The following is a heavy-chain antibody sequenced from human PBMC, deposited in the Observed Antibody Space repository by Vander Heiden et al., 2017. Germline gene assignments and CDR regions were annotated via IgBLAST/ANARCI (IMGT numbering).Heavy chain of an antibody. V-gene: IGHV3-33*01. CDR2: IWYDGSNK. CDR1: GFTFSSYG. Sequence: QVQLVESGGGVVQPGMSLRLSCAASGFTFSSYGLHWVRQAPGKGLEWVAVIWYDGSNKYYADSVKGRFTISRDNSKNTLYLQMNSLRAEDTAVYYCARDEGRGYYYGMDVWGQGTTVTVSS. D-gene: IGHD3-10*01. CDR3: ARDEGRGYYYGMDV. J-gene: IGHJ6*02.